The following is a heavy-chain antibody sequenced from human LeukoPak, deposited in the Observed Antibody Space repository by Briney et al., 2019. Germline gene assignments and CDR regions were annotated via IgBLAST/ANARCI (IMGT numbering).Heavy chain of an antibody. CDR1: ELTLSDHY. V-gene: IGHV3-72*01. CDR3: VRDADRGPYTAFDL. CDR2: SRNKANRYTT. Sequence: PGGSLRLSCAASELTLSDHYMDWVRQAPGKGREWIGRSRNKANRYTTEYAPSVKGRFTVSRDDSKNSLYLQMNSLKTEDTAMYFCVRDADRGPYTAFDLWGQGTMVTVSS. J-gene: IGHJ3*01. D-gene: IGHD2-2*02.